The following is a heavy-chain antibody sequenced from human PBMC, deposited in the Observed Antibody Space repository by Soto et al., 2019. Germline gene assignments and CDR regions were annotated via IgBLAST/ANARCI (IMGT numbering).Heavy chain of an antibody. J-gene: IGHJ5*02. D-gene: IGHD5-18*01. CDR3: ARLGREDTAMVTLLPWFDP. CDR1: GGSISSSSYY. V-gene: IGHV4-39*01. Sequence: QLQLQESGPGLVKPSETLSLTCTVSGGSISSSSYYWGWIRQPPGKGLEWIGSIYYSGSTYYNPSLKSRVTISVDTSKNQFSLKLSSVTAADTAVYYCARLGREDTAMVTLLPWFDPWGQGTLVTVSS. CDR2: IYYSGST.